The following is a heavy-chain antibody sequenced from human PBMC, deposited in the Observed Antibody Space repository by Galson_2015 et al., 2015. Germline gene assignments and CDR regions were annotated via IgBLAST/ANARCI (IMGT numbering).Heavy chain of an antibody. CDR3: AKSPKRWGGIDY. D-gene: IGHD5-24*01. V-gene: IGHV3-30*18. J-gene: IGHJ4*02. CDR2: ISDDGNEG. CDR1: GFTFSSYG. Sequence: SLRLSCAASGFTFSSYGMHWVRQAPGKGLEWVAIISDDGNEGYYADSVKGRFTISRDNSKNTLYLQMNSLRAEDTAVYYCAKSPKRWGGIDYWGQGTLVTVSS.